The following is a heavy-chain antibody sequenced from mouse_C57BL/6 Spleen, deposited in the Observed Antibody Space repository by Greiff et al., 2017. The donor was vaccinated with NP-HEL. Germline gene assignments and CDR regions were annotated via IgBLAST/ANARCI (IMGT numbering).Heavy chain of an antibody. V-gene: IGHV5-15*01. CDR1: GFTFSEYG. CDR3: ARSLGSSYAMDY. CDR2: ISNLAYSI. D-gene: IGHD1-1*01. J-gene: IGHJ4*01. Sequence: EVQRVESGGGLVQPGGSLKLSCAASGFTFSEYGMACVRQAPRQGPEWVAFISNLAYSIYYADTVTGRFTISRENAKNTLYLEMSSLRSEDTAMYYCARSLGSSYAMDYWGQGTSVTVSS.